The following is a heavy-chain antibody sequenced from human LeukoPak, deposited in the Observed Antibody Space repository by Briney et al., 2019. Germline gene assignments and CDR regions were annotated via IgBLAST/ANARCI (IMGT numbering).Heavy chain of an antibody. CDR1: SYFISVSSSDS. CDR2: ISHIGTT. D-gene: IGHD3-16*01. V-gene: IGHV4-38-2*01. Sequence: SETLSLTCALSSYFISVSSSDSWDWIRQPPGKGLEWIGTISHIGTTYYNPSLKSRVTVSVDTSKNQFSLRLTSVTAADTAIYYCASRNGGSDPSDYWGQGTLVTMSS. J-gene: IGHJ4*02. CDR3: ASRNGGSDPSDY.